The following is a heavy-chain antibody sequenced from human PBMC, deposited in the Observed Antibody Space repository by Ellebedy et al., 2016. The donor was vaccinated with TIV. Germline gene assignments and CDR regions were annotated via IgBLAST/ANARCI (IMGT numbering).Heavy chain of an antibody. CDR2: ISSNGNTM. D-gene: IGHD3-16*01. V-gene: IGHV3-48*03. CDR1: GFTLGRFE. CDR3: AREQGGYFDY. Sequence: GESLKISCAPSGFTLGRFEMNWVRQAPGKGLEWVSYISSNGNTMYYAGSVKGRFTISRDMAKNSLFLEMNSLTAEETAIYYCAREQGGYFDYWGQGTLVAVSS. J-gene: IGHJ4*02.